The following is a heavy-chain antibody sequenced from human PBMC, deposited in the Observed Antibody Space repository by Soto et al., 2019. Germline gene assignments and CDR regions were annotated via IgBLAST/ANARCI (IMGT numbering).Heavy chain of an antibody. J-gene: IGHJ6*02. D-gene: IGHD3-10*01. V-gene: IGHV4-31*03. CDR2: IYYSGST. Sequence: PSETLSLTCTVSGGSISSGGYYWSWIRQHPGKGLEWIGYIYYSGSTYYNPSLKSRVTISVDTSKNQFSLKLSSVTAADTAVYYCASSGETYYYYYGMDVWGQGTTVTVSS. CDR3: ASSGETYYYYYGMDV. CDR1: GGSISSGGYY.